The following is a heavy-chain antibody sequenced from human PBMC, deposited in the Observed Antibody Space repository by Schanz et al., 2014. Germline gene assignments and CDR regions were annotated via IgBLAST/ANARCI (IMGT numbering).Heavy chain of an antibody. CDR1: GFTVRSYA. J-gene: IGHJ4*02. CDR2: ISYDGSNQ. CDR3: AKEEAPPSLVDY. V-gene: IGHV3-30*04. Sequence: QVQLVESGGGVVQPGRSLRLSCAASGFTVRSYAMHWVRQAPGKGLEWVAAISYDGSNQYYTDSVKGRFTVSRDNSKNTLYLQMNSLRAEDTAFYYCAKEEAPPSLVDYWGQGTLVTVSS.